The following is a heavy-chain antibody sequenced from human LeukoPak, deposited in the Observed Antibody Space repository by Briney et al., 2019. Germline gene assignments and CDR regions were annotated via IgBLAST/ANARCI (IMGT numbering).Heavy chain of an antibody. CDR1: GGSISSYY. V-gene: IGHV4-4*07. Sequence: SSETLSLTCTVPGGSISSYYWSWIRQPAGKGLEWIGRIYTSGSTNYNPSLKSRVTMSVDTSKNQFSLKLSSVTAADTAVYYCARAGYSSGFGPDEKGYYFDYWGQGTLVTVSS. J-gene: IGHJ4*02. D-gene: IGHD6-19*01. CDR2: IYTSGST. CDR3: ARAGYSSGFGPDEKGYYFDY.